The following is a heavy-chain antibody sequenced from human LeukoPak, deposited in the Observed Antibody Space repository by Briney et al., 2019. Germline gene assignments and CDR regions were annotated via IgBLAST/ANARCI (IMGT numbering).Heavy chain of an antibody. CDR1: GGSISRYY. J-gene: IGHJ4*02. CDR2: IYYSGST. D-gene: IGHD1-26*01. Sequence: SETLSLTCTVSGGSISRYYWSWIRQPPGKGLEWIWYIYYSGSTNYNPSLKSRVTISVDTSKNQFSLKLSSVTAADTAVYYCARGQELFDYWGQGTLVTVSS. CDR3: ARGQELFDY. V-gene: IGHV4-59*01.